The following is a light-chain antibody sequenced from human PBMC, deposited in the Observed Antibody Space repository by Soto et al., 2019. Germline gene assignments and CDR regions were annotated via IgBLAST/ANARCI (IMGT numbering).Light chain of an antibody. J-gene: IGKJ4*01. CDR1: QSVYNN. CDR2: GAS. CDR3: LQDDNYPLT. Sequence: EIVMTRSPATLSLSPLEIATLSFMASQSVYNNLAWYQQKPGQAPRLLIHGASIRAIDIPARFSGSGSGTEFTLTISSLQPEDFATYYCLQDDNYPLTFGGGTKVDIK. V-gene: IGKV3-15*01.